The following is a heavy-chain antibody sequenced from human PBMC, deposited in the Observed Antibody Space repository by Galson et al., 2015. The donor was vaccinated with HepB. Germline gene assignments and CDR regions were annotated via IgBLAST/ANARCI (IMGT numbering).Heavy chain of an antibody. CDR3: ARDVGYGSGSPLLNYYYGMDV. V-gene: IGHV1-18*04. CDR1: GYTFTSYG. J-gene: IGHJ6*02. D-gene: IGHD3-10*01. CDR2: ISAYNGNT. Sequence: SVKVSCKASGYTFTSYGISWVRQAPGQGLEWMGWISAYNGNTNYAQKLQGRVTMTTDTSTSTAYMELRSLRSDDTAVYYCARDVGYGSGSPLLNYYYGMDVWGQVTTVTVSS.